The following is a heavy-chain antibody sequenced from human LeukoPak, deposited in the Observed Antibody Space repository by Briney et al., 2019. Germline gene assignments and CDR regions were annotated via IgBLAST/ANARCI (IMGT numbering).Heavy chain of an antibody. CDR2: IYYSGST. D-gene: IGHD3-22*01. J-gene: IGHJ4*02. Sequence: SETLSLTCTVSGGSISSYYWSWVRQPPGKGLEWIGYIYYSGSTNYNPSLKSRVTIPVDTSKNQFSLKLSSVTAADTAVYYCARDTTYYYDSSGYYYVGYFDYWGQGTLVTVSS. V-gene: IGHV4-59*01. CDR3: ARDTTYYYDSSGYYYVGYFDY. CDR1: GGSISSYY.